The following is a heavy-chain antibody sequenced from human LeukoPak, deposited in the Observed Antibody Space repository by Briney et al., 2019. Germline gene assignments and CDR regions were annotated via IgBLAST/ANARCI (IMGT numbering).Heavy chain of an antibody. CDR2: IRSKANSYAT. CDR1: GFTFSGSA. CDR3: TRPGYSSGWSDY. D-gene: IGHD6-19*01. J-gene: IGHJ4*02. Sequence: GGSLRLSCAASGFTFSGSAMHWVRQASGKGLEWVGRIRSKANSYATAYAASVKGRFTISRDDSKNTAYLQMNSLKTEDTAVYYCTRPGYSSGWSDYWGREPWSPSPQ. V-gene: IGHV3-73*01.